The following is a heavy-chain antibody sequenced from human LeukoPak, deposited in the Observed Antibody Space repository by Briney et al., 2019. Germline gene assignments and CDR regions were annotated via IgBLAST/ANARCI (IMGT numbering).Heavy chain of an antibody. D-gene: IGHD3-22*01. CDR2: ISGSGGST. CDR3: AKAPLYYYDSSGYFDY. Sequence: GGSLRLSCAASGFTSSSYAMSWVRQAPGKGLEWVAGISGSGGSTNYADSVKGRFAISRDNSKNTLYLQMNSLRAEDTAVYCCAKAPLYYYDSSGYFDYWGQGTLVTVSS. CDR1: GFTSSSYA. J-gene: IGHJ4*02. V-gene: IGHV3-23*01.